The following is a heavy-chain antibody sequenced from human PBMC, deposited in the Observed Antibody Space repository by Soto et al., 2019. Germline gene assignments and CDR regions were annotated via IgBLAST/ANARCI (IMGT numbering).Heavy chain of an antibody. V-gene: IGHV3-33*01. CDR1: GFTFSSYG. J-gene: IGHJ5*02. CDR3: ARDGGYYGAGSYFDP. CDR2: IWYDGSNK. D-gene: IGHD3-10*01. Sequence: QEQLVESGGGVVQPGRSLRLSCAASGFTFSSYGMHWVRQVPGEGLEWVAVIWYDGSNKYYADSVKGRFTIFRDNSKDTLYLEMNSLRAEDTAVYYCARDGGYYGAGSYFDPWGQGSLVTVSS.